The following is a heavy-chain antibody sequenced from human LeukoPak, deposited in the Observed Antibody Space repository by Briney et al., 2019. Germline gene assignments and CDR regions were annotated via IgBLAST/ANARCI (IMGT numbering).Heavy chain of an antibody. CDR2: IRSKPNNYAT. J-gene: IGHJ4*02. D-gene: IGHD6-19*01. CDR3: LEYSSGR. V-gene: IGHV3-73*01. Sequence: GGSLRLSCTASGVTFRDSAMHWVRQTSGKGLEWVGRIRSKPNNYATAYTASVRGRFTISRDDSKNTVYLHMNSLKTENTALYFCLEYSSGRWGQGTLVTVSS. CDR1: GVTFRDSA.